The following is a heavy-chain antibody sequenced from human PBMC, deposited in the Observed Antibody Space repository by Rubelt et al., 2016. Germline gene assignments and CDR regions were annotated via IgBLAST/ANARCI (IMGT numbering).Heavy chain of an antibody. D-gene: IGHD1-26*01. CDR1: GYSFTSYW. J-gene: IGHJ3*02. V-gene: IGHV5-51*01. Sequence: EVQLVQSGAEVKKPGESLKISCKGSGYSFTSYWIGWVRQMPGKGLEWMGIICPGESDTRYSPSVQGKVTTSADKSISAAYRQGSSLKASDTAMYYCARHGQVQSGDAFDIWGQGTMVTVSS. CDR3: ARHGQVQSGDAFDI. CDR2: ICPGESDT.